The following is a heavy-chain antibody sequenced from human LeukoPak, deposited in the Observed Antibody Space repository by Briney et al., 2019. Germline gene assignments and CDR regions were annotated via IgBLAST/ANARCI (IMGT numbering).Heavy chain of an antibody. V-gene: IGHV4-59*01. J-gene: IGHJ4*02. CDR3: ARLPPYSGSWPGYYFDY. CDR1: GGSISSYY. D-gene: IGHD6-13*01. CDR2: IYYSGST. Sequence: SETLSVTCTVSGGSISSYYWSWIRQPPGKGLEWIGYIYYSGSTKYNPSLKSRVTISVDTSKNQFSLRLSSVTAADTAVYYCARLPPYSGSWPGYYFDYWGQGTLVTVSS.